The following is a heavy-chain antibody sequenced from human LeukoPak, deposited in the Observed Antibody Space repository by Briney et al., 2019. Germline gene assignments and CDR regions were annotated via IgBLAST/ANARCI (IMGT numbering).Heavy chain of an antibody. CDR1: GFTFSSYD. CDR2: IGTAGNP. CDR3: ARDRGYTYGHPLDY. Sequence: QPGGSLRLSCAASGFTFSSYDMHWVRQATGKGLEWVSAIGTAGNPYYPGSVKGRFTISRENAKNSLYLQMDSLRDEDTAVYYCARDRGYTYGHPLDYWGQGTLVTVSS. D-gene: IGHD5-18*01. V-gene: IGHV3-13*05. J-gene: IGHJ4*02.